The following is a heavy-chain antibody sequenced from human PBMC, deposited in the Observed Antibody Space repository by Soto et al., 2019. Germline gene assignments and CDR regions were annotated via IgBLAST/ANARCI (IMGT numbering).Heavy chain of an antibody. V-gene: IGHV3-33*01. CDR2: IWYDGSNK. J-gene: IGHJ4*02. Sequence: QVQLVESGGGVVQPGRSLRLSCAASGFTFSSYGMHWVRQAPGKGLDWVAVIWYDGSNKYYADSVKGRFTISRDNSKNTLYLQMNSLRAEDTAVYYCASYLSSGWYPDYWGQGTLVTVSS. D-gene: IGHD6-19*01. CDR3: ASYLSSGWYPDY. CDR1: GFTFSSYG.